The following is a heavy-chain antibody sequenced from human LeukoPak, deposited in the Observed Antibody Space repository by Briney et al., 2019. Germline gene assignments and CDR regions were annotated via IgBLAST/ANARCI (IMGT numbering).Heavy chain of an antibody. V-gene: IGHV3-48*03. CDR1: GFTFSSYE. CDR3: ARAADVEMATINFDY. J-gene: IGHJ4*02. D-gene: IGHD5-24*01. Sequence: GGSLRLSCAASGFTFSSYEMNWVRQAPGKGLEGVSYISSSCSTIYYADSVKGRFTISRDNAKTSLYLQMNRLRAEDTAVYYCARAADVEMATINFDYWGQGTLVTVSS. CDR2: ISSSCSTI.